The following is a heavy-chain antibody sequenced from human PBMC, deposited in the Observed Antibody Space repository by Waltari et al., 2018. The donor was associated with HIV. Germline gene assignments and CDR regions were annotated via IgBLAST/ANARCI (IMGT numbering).Heavy chain of an antibody. J-gene: IGHJ6*02. CDR3: TRIKGTIYSSYFGMDV. Sequence: QLQLQESGPGLVKPSETLALTCTVSGGPMSSRSNEYRGWIRQPPGKGLEWTGSISYSANTYYNPSLKGRVTLSIDTSENQFSLRLNSVTATDTAVYYCTRIKGTIYSSYFGMDVWGQGTTVIVSS. D-gene: IGHD3-10*01. V-gene: IGHV4-39*01. CDR2: ISYSANT. CDR1: GGPMSSRSNEY.